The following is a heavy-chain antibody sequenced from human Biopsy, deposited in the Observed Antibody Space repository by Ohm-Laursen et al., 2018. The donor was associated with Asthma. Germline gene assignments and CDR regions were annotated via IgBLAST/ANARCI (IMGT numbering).Heavy chain of an antibody. CDR1: GYPFTDYY. D-gene: IGHD3-16*02. CDR2: IDPNSGGT. CDR3: ARIKIRIGAGTDRYFDL. V-gene: IGHV1-2*06. Sequence: SVKVSCKASGYPFTDYYVHWVRQAPGQGLGWMGRIDPNSGGTNYAQKFLGRVTMTRDTSVNTAFMVLSRLRSDDTAVYYCARIKIRIGAGTDRYFDLWGQGSLVLVSS. J-gene: IGHJ5*02.